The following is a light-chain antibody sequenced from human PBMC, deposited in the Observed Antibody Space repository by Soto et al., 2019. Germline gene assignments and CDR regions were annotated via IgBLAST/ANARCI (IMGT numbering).Light chain of an antibody. Sequence: EIVMTQSPATLSVSPLERATLSFMASQSVSSQIAWYQQKPGQAPRLLIYGASIRATGIPARFSGSGSGTDFTLTISSLEPEDFAVYYCQQRSNWPPTFGQGTKVDNK. CDR2: GAS. CDR1: QSVSSQ. J-gene: IGKJ1*01. CDR3: QQRSNWPPT. V-gene: IGKV3-11*01.